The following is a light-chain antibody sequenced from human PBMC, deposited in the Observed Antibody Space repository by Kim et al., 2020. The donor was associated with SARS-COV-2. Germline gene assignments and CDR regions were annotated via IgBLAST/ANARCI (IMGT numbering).Light chain of an antibody. Sequence: SLSPGERATLSCRASQGVSSYLAWYQQKPGQAPRLLIYDASNRATGIPARFSGSGSGTDFTLTISSLEPEDFAVYYCQQRSNWVTFGGGTKVDIK. CDR2: DAS. CDR1: QGVSSY. CDR3: QQRSNWVT. V-gene: IGKV3-11*01. J-gene: IGKJ4*01.